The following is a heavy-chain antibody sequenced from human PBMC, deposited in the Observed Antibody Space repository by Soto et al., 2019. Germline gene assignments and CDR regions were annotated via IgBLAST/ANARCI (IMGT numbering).Heavy chain of an antibody. CDR3: ATDPYDSSGYYYVGYFDY. J-gene: IGHJ4*02. CDR2: IIPIFGTA. V-gene: IGHV1-69*01. CDR1: GGTFSSYA. D-gene: IGHD3-22*01. Sequence: QVQLVQSGAEVKKPGSSVKVSCKASGGTFSSYAISWVRQAPGQGLEWMGGIIPIFGTANYAQKFQGRVTITADESTSTADMELSSLRSEDTAVYYCATDPYDSSGYYYVGYFDYWGQGTLVTVSS.